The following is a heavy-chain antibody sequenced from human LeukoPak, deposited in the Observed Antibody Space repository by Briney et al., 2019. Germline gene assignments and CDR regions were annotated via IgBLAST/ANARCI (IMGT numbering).Heavy chain of an antibody. CDR1: GGSISSYY. Sequence: SETLSLTCTVSGGSISSYYWSWIRQPPGKGLEWIGYIYYSGSTNYNPSLKSRVTISVDTSKNQFSLKLSSVTAADTAVYYCARGVRYYYDSGGYWKYYFDYWGQGTLVTVSS. D-gene: IGHD3-22*01. CDR2: IYYSGST. J-gene: IGHJ4*02. V-gene: IGHV4-59*01. CDR3: ARGVRYYYDSGGYWKYYFDY.